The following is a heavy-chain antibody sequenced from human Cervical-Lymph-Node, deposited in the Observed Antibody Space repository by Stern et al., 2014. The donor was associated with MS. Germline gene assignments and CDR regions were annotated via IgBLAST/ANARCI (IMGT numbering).Heavy chain of an antibody. D-gene: IGHD1-26*01. V-gene: IGHV3-15*01. CDR2: IKSKTDGGTT. Sequence: EQLVQSGGGLVKPGGSLRLSCAASGFTFRNAWMTWIRQAPGKGLDRVGRIKSKTDGGTTDYAAPVKGRFTISRDDSKNTLYLQMNSLKTEDTAVYYCTTLDRSYPYYYYGMDVWGQGTTVTVSS. CDR1: GFTFRNAW. J-gene: IGHJ6*02. CDR3: TTLDRSYPYYYYGMDV.